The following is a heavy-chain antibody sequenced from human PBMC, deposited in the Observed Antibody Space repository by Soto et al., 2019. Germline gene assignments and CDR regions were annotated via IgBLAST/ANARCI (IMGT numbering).Heavy chain of an antibody. Sequence: EVQLLESGGGLVQPGGSLRLSCAAPGFTFSSYAMSWVRQAPGKGLEWVSVISGSGNSPHYADSVKGRFTISRDNSKNTLSLQMNSLRAEDTAVYYCAKELVAVAGTGCHYWGQGTLVTVSS. CDR3: AKELVAVAGTGCHY. V-gene: IGHV3-23*01. CDR2: ISGSGNSP. J-gene: IGHJ4*02. D-gene: IGHD6-19*01. CDR1: GFTFSSYA.